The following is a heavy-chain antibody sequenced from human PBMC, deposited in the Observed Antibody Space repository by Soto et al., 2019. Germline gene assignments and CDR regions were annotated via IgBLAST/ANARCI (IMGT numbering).Heavy chain of an antibody. CDR1: GGSISSSSYY. J-gene: IGHJ4*02. D-gene: IGHD3-16*01. CDR2: IYYSGST. CDR3: QGQKDYGFDY. Sequence: SQTLSLTCTVSGGSISSSSYYWGWIRQPPGKGLEWIGSIYYSGSTYYNPSLKSRVTISVDTSKNQFSLKLSSVTAADTAVYYCQGQKDYGFDYWGQGTLVTVSS. V-gene: IGHV4-39*01.